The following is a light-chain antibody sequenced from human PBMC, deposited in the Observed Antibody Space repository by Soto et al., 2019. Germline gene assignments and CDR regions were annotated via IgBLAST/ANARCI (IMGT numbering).Light chain of an antibody. CDR1: QSVRSAS. CDR2: GAY. Sequence: IVMTQSQATLSVSPGVRATLSCRASQSVRSASAWYHPKPRQAPRPRIYGAYTRATGIPDRLSASGSGTDFTLTISRMEPEEFAVYYCQQYGSSPTFGQGTKVDIK. CDR3: QQYGSSPT. J-gene: IGKJ1*01. V-gene: IGKV3-20*01.